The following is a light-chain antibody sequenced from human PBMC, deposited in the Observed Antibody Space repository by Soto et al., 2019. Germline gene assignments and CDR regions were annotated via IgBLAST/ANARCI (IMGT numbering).Light chain of an antibody. CDR3: NSYTSNNTYV. Sequence: QSALTQPASVSGSPGQAITISCSGTSSDVGAFNYVSWYQQHPGKAPKLMIYDVSNRPSGVSNRFSGSKSGNTASLTNSELRAEDEADYYCNSYTSNNTYVFGTGTKVTVL. V-gene: IGLV2-14*03. CDR1: SSDVGAFNY. CDR2: DVS. J-gene: IGLJ1*01.